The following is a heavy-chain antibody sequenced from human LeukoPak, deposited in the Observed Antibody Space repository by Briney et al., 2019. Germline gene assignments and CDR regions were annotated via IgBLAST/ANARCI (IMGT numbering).Heavy chain of an antibody. J-gene: IGHJ3*02. Sequence: SETLSLTCAVSGGSISSSNWWSWVRQPPGKGLEWMGEIYHSGSTNYNPSLKSRVTISVDKSKNQFSLKLSSVTAADTAVYYCASPRGYSGYERAFDIWGQGTMVTVSS. CDR3: ASPRGYSGYERAFDI. D-gene: IGHD5-12*01. CDR2: IYHSGST. V-gene: IGHV4-4*02. CDR1: GGSISSSNW.